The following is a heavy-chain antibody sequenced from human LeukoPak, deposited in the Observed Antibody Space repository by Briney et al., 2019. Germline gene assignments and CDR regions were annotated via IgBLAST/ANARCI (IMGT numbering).Heavy chain of an antibody. Sequence: GRSLRLSCAASGFTFSTYAMHWVRQAPGKGLEWVAVISYDGSNKNYADSVKGRFTISRDNSKNTLYLQMNSLRAEDTALYYCAKATSFSQADCSGSSCYSAYLDYWGQGILVTVSS. D-gene: IGHD2-15*01. CDR3: AKATSFSQADCSGSSCYSAYLDY. J-gene: IGHJ4*02. V-gene: IGHV3-30-3*01. CDR2: ISYDGSNK. CDR1: GFTFSTYA.